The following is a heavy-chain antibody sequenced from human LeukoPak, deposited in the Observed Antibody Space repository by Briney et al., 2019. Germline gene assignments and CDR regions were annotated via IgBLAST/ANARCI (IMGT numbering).Heavy chain of an antibody. CDR1: GYTFTSYD. CDR3: ARGPGSFYYYYYMDV. Sequence: ASVKVSCKASGYTFTSYDINWVRQATGQGLEWMGWMNPNSGNTGYAQKFQGRVTMTRNTSISTAYMELRSLRSDDTAVYYCARGPGSFYYYYYMDVWGKGTTVTVSS. J-gene: IGHJ6*03. CDR2: MNPNSGNT. D-gene: IGHD6-25*01. V-gene: IGHV1-8*01.